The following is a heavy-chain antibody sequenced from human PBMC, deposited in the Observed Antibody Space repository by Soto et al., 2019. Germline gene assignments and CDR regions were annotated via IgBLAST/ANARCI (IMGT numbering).Heavy chain of an antibody. CDR2: IHYSGST. D-gene: IGHD3-3*01. J-gene: IGHJ6*02. Sequence: SETLSLTCTVAGGSISSDDYYWSWIRQHPGKGLEWIGYIHYSGSTYYNPSLKSRVTISVDTSKNQFSLKLSSVTAADTAVYYCARVSSRFGVVINYYYYYGMDVWGQGTTVTVSS. V-gene: IGHV4-61*08. CDR3: ARVSSRFGVVINYYYYYGMDV. CDR1: GGSISSDDYY.